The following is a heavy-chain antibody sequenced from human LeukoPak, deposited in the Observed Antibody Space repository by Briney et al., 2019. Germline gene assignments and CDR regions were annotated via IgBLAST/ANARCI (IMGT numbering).Heavy chain of an antibody. CDR1: GYAFIGYY. Sequence: ASVKVSCKASGYAFIGYYMHWVRQAPGQGLEWMGWINPSTGAAKSAQNFQGRITMTRDTSINTVYMGLSRLTSDGTAIYYCARRPPYYGSGTSNWFDPWGQGTLVIVSS. V-gene: IGHV1-2*02. D-gene: IGHD3-10*01. CDR3: ARRPPYYGSGTSNWFDP. CDR2: INPSTGAA. J-gene: IGHJ5*02.